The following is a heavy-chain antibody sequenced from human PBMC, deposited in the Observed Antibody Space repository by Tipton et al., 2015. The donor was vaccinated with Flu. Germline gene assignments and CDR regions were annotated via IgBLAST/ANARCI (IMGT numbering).Heavy chain of an antibody. Sequence: SLRLSCAASGFTFTRYAINWVRQAPGRRPEWVSAISGRAGSTFYADSVKGRFTISRDNSNNTVYLQMDSLSVEDTAIYYCAKPPVDADAFDLWSQGTLVTVSA. V-gene: IGHV3-23*01. CDR2: ISGRAGST. D-gene: IGHD5-12*01. J-gene: IGHJ3*01. CDR1: GFTFTRYA. CDR3: AKPPVDADAFDL.